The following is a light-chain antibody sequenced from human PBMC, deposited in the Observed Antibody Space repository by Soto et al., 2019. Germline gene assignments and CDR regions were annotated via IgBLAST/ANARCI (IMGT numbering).Light chain of an antibody. V-gene: IGKV3-11*01. CDR2: DAS. J-gene: IGKJ5*01. CDR1: QSVSSY. Sequence: DIVLTQSPATLSLSPGERATLSCRASQSVSSYLAWYQQKPGQAPRLLIYDASNRATGIPARFSGSGSGTDFSLTINRLEPEDFAVYYCQQYGNSPITFGQGTRLEIK. CDR3: QQYGNSPIT.